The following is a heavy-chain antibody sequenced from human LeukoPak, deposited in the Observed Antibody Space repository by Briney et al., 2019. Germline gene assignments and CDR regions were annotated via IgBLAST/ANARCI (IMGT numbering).Heavy chain of an antibody. CDR3: ARGRIAAGATGDFDY. CDR1: GVSISSYY. D-gene: IGHD6-13*01. CDR2: FYTSGST. V-gene: IGHV4-4*07. Sequence: SETLSLTCTVSGVSISSYYWSWIRQPAGKGLEWIGRFYTSGSTNYTHSLKSRVTMSVDTSKNQFSLKLTSVTAADTAVYYCARGRIAAGATGDFDYWGQGTLVTVSS. J-gene: IGHJ4*02.